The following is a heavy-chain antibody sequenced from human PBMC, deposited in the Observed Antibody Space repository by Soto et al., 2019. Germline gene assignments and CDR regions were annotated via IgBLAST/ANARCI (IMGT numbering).Heavy chain of an antibody. D-gene: IGHD6-13*01. CDR2: ISAYNGNT. Sequence: GASVKVSCKASGYTFTSYGIGWVRQAPGQGLEWMGWISAYNGNTNYAQKLQGRVTMTTDTSTSTAYMELRSLRSDDTAVYYCARDREYSSSWSPRHWFDPWGQGTLVTVSS. CDR3: ARDREYSSSWSPRHWFDP. V-gene: IGHV1-18*01. CDR1: GYTFTSYG. J-gene: IGHJ5*02.